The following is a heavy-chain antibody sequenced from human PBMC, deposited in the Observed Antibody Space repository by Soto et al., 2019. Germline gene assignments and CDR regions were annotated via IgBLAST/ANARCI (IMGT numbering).Heavy chain of an antibody. J-gene: IGHJ4*02. V-gene: IGHV4-31*03. CDR3: ASGHDAYKVRY. D-gene: IGHD1-1*01. CDR2: IYYTGNN. CDR1: GGSISSGGTGSY. Sequence: QVQLQESGPGLVKPSQTLSLTCTVSGGSISSGGTGSYWTWIRQLPGKGLEWIGYIYYTGNNYYNTSLKSRTTISIDTSENQFSLKLTSVTAADAAVYFCASGHDAYKVRYWGQGTLVTVSS.